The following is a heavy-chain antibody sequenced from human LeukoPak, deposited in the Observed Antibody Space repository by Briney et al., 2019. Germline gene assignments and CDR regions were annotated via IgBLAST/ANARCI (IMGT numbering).Heavy chain of an antibody. J-gene: IGHJ4*02. CDR1: GGSISSSTYY. Sequence: SETLSLTCTVSGGSISSSTYYWGWIRQPPGKGLEWIGSIYYSGSTYYNPSLKSRVTISVDTSKNQFSLKLSSVTAADTAVYYCATLWPYFDYWGQGTLVTVSS. CDR2: IYYSGST. V-gene: IGHV4-39*01. D-gene: IGHD3-10*01. CDR3: ATLWPYFDY.